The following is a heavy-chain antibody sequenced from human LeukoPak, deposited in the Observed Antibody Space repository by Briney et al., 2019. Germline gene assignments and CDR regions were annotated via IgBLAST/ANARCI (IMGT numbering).Heavy chain of an antibody. V-gene: IGHV3-23*01. CDR2: ITGSGRTT. J-gene: IGHJ4*02. Sequence: PGGSLRLSCAASGFTFATYAMSWVRQAPGKGLKWVSGITGSGRTTYYADSVKGPFTISRDNSKNTLYLQMNSLRAEDTAVYYCARPYSSGWYGDFDYWGQGTLVTVSS. D-gene: IGHD6-19*01. CDR3: ARPYSSGWYGDFDY. CDR1: GFTFATYA.